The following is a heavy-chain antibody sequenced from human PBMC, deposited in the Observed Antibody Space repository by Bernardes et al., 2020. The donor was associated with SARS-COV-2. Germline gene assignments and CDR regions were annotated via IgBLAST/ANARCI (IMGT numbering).Heavy chain of an antibody. V-gene: IGHV3-30-3*01. Sequence: GGSLRLSCAASGFTFSSYAMHWVRQAPGKGLEWVAVISYDGSNKYYADSVKGRFTISRDNSKNTLYLQMNSLRAEDTAVYYCARAVWGIWYFDLWGRGTLVTVSS. CDR1: GFTFSSYA. D-gene: IGHD3-16*01. CDR2: ISYDGSNK. CDR3: ARAVWGIWYFDL. J-gene: IGHJ2*01.